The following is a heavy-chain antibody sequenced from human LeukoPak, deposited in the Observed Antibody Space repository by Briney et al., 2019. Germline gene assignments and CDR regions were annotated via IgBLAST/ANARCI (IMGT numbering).Heavy chain of an antibody. D-gene: IGHD3-22*01. CDR1: GFTFSGSA. V-gene: IGHV3-73*01. CDR3: TSLDYYDSSGYHSR. J-gene: IGHJ4*02. CDR2: IRSKANSYAT. Sequence: GGSLRLSCAASGFTFSGSAMHWVRQASGKGLEWVGRIRSKANSYATAYAASVKGRFTVSRDDSKNTAYLQMNSLKTEDTAVYYCTSLDYYDSSGYHSRWGQGTLVTVSS.